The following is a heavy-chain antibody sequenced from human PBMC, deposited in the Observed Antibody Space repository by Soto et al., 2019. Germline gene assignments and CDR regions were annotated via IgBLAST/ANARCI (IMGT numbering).Heavy chain of an antibody. J-gene: IGHJ4*02. V-gene: IGHV1-46*03. CDR1: GYTLISYY. Sequence: GASVKVSCKASGYTLISYYMHWVRQAPGQGLDWMGIINPSGGSTTYAQKFQGRVSMTRDTSTSTVYMELSSLRSEDTAVYYCARDRRPNYYDSSGYFDYWGQGTLVTVSS. CDR3: ARDRRPNYYDSSGYFDY. CDR2: INPSGGST. D-gene: IGHD3-22*01.